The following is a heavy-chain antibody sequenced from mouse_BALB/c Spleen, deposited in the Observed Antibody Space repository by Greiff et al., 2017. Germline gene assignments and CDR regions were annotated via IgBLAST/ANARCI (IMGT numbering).Heavy chain of an antibody. CDR3: ARRGDYGNYLYYAMDY. CDR1: GFTFSSYA. J-gene: IGHJ4*01. D-gene: IGHD2-1*01. CDR2: ISSGGST. Sequence: EVQRVESGGGLVKPGGSLKLSCAASGFTFSSYAMSWVRQTPEKRLEWVASISSGGSTYYPDSVKGRFTISRDNARNILYLQMSSLRSEDTAMYYCARRGDYGNYLYYAMDYWGQGTSVTVSS. V-gene: IGHV5-6-5*01.